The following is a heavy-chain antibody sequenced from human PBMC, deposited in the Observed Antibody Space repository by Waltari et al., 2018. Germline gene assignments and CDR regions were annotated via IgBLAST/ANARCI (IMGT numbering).Heavy chain of an antibody. V-gene: IGHV3-48*04. CDR2: IRSSSTI. J-gene: IGHJ6*03. D-gene: IGHD3-22*01. Sequence: EVQLVESGGGLVQPGGSLRLSCAASGFTFSSYSMNWVRQAPGKGLEWVSYIRSSSTIYYADSVKGRFTISRDNAKNSLYLQMNSLRAEDTAVYYCAREGYYYDSSGYYYDYYYYYMDVWGKGTTVTVSS. CDR3: AREGYYYDSSGYYYDYYYYYMDV. CDR1: GFTFSSYS.